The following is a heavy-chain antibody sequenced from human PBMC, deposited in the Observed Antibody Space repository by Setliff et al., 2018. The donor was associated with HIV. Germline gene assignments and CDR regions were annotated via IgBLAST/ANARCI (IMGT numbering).Heavy chain of an antibody. CDR1: GGTFSSYA. CDR3: ARGDQPFAFDI. V-gene: IGHV1-69*06. CDR2: IIPMFGTA. D-gene: IGHD2-2*01. Sequence: GASVKVSCKASGGTFSSYAINWVRQAPGQGLEWMGGIIPMFGTAHYAQKFQGRVTITADTSTNTVYMELRSLRSDDTAVYYCARGDQPFAFDIWGQGTMVTVSS. J-gene: IGHJ3*02.